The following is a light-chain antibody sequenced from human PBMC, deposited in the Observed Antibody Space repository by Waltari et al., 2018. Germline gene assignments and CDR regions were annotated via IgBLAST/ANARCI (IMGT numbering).Light chain of an antibody. CDR3: QQSYGTPYT. CDR2: AAF. Sequence: IQMTQSPSSLSASVGDRVSITCRASQSITNYLNWYQQKPGKAPKILIYAAFSLQSGVPSRFSGSGSGTYFTLSISSLQPEDSATYYCQQSYGTPYTFGQGTKLEIK. J-gene: IGKJ2*01. V-gene: IGKV1-39*01. CDR1: QSITNY.